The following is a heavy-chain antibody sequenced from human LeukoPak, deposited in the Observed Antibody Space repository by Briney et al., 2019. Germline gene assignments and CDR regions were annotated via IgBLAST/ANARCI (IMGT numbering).Heavy chain of an antibody. Sequence: ASVKVSCKPSGGTFSSYAISWVRQAPGQGLEWMGGIIPIFGTANYAQKFQGRVTITTDESTSTAYMELSSLRSEDTVVYYCARGPSCSSTSCYGFYYFDYWGQGTLVTVSS. J-gene: IGHJ4*02. CDR2: IIPIFGTA. CDR1: GGTFSSYA. V-gene: IGHV1-69*05. D-gene: IGHD2-2*01. CDR3: ARGPSCSSTSCYGFYYFDY.